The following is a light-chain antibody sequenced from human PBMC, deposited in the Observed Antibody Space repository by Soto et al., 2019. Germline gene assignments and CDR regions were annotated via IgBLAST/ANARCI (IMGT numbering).Light chain of an antibody. V-gene: IGKV3-11*01. Sequence: DIVLTQSPAPLSLSPGERATLSCRASQSVRSYLAWYQQKPGQAPRLLMYDASNRASGIPARFSGSGSGTDFTLTISSLEPEDFAVYYCQQRSNGLTFGPGTKVDIK. CDR2: DAS. CDR3: QQRSNGLT. J-gene: IGKJ3*01. CDR1: QSVRSY.